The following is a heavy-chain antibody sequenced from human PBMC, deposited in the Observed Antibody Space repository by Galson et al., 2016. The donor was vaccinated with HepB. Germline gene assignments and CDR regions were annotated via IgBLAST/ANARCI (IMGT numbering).Heavy chain of an antibody. Sequence: SETLSLTCTVSGGSISSSSYYWGWIRQPPGKGLEWIGSIYYSGSTYYNPSLKSRVTISVDTSKNQFSLKLSSVTAADTAVYYCARRNGVTIFGWGQGTLVTVSS. J-gene: IGHJ4*02. CDR1: GGSISSSSYY. V-gene: IGHV4-39*01. CDR3: ARRNGVTIFG. CDR2: IYYSGST. D-gene: IGHD3-3*01.